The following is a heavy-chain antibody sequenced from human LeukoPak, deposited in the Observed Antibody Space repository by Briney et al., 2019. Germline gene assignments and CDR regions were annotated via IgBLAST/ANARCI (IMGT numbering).Heavy chain of an antibody. CDR3: ARDSGYVWGSYNWFDP. V-gene: IGHV4-39*07. CDR1: GGSISSTSYY. Sequence: PSETLSLTCTVSGGSISSTSYYWGWIRQPPGKGLEWIGNIYYSGSTYYNPSLKSRVTISLDTSKNQFSLKLSSVTAADTAVYYCARDSGYVWGSYNWFDPWGQGTLVTVSS. D-gene: IGHD3-16*01. J-gene: IGHJ5*02. CDR2: IYYSGST.